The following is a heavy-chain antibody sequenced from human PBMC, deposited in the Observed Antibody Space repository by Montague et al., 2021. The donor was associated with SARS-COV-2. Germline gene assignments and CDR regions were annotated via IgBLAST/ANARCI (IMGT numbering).Heavy chain of an antibody. J-gene: IGHJ6*03. CDR2: MYNSEKI. CDR1: GASISSYS. D-gene: IGHD2-15*01. V-gene: IGHV4-59*13. CDR3: ARAIVSGLCSGGSCYKGYYYYMDV. Sequence: SETLSLTCTVSGASISSYSWSWIRQPPGKGLEWIGYMYNSEKINYNPSLQSRVTISVDTSKGQLSLKLKSVTAADTAVYFCARAIVSGLCSGGSCYKGYYYYMDVWGKGTTVTVSS.